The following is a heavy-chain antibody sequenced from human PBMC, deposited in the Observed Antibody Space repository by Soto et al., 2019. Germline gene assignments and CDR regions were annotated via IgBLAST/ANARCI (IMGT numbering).Heavy chain of an antibody. CDR3: ARIVVGATVGL. D-gene: IGHD1-26*01. V-gene: IGHV4-61*01. Sequence: PSETLSLTCSVSGDSVSSDRYFWTWIRQPPGKGLEWIAYISYTGDTNYNPSLKSRVTISVDTFRNQFSLTLTSVTAADTAVYFCARIVVGATVGLWGQGSLVTVSS. J-gene: IGHJ4*02. CDR2: ISYTGDT. CDR1: GDSVSSDRYF.